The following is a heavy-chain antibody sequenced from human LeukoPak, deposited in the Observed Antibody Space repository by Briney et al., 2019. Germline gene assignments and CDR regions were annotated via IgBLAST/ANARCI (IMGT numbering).Heavy chain of an antibody. Sequence: SEALSLTCTVSGGSISSYYWSWIRQPPGKGLEWIGSIYHSGSTYYNPSLKSRVTISVDTSKNQFSLKLSSVTAADTAVYYCASLGGGGYWGQGTLVTVSS. D-gene: IGHD2-21*01. CDR3: ASLGGGGY. V-gene: IGHV4-59*08. CDR2: IYHSGST. J-gene: IGHJ4*02. CDR1: GGSISSYY.